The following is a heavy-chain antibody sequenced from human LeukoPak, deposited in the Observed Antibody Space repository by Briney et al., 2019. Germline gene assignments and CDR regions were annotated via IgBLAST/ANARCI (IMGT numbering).Heavy chain of an antibody. CDR3: ARHFLYYFDY. V-gene: IGHV3-48*02. J-gene: IGHJ4*02. D-gene: IGHD3-3*02. Sequence: SGGSLRLSCAASGFTFSSYNMNGVRQAPXXXXXWISYISXXSSTIXXXDSXXXRXTIFRDNAKNSLYLQMNSLRDEDTAVYYCARHFLYYFDYWGQGTLVTVSS. CDR1: GFTFSSYN. CDR2: ISXXSSTI.